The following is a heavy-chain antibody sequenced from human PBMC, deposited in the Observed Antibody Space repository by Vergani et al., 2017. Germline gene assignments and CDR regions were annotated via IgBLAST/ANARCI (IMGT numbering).Heavy chain of an antibody. CDR2: IYPGDSDT. CDR1: GYSFTSYW. CDR3: AIFQSGPGYYYGMDV. J-gene: IGHJ6*02. Sequence: EVQLVQSGAEVKKPGESLKISCKGSGYSFTSYWIGWVRQMPGKGLEWMGIIYPGDSDTRYSPSFQGQVTISADKSISTAYLQWNSLRAEDTAVYYCAIFQSGPGYYYGMDVWGQGTTVTVSS. D-gene: IGHD3-3*01. V-gene: IGHV5-51*01.